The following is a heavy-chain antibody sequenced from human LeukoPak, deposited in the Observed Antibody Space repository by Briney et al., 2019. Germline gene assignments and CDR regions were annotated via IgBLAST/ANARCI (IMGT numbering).Heavy chain of an antibody. CDR3: AKGGQWLFDY. D-gene: IGHD6-19*01. Sequence: GGSLRLSCAASGFTFSGYAMSWVRQAPGKGLEGVSAISGSGGSTYYAHSVKGRFTISRDNSKNTLYLQMNSLRAEDTAVYYCAKGGQWLFDYWGQGTLVTVSS. V-gene: IGHV3-23*01. CDR2: ISGSGGST. J-gene: IGHJ4*02. CDR1: GFTFSGYA.